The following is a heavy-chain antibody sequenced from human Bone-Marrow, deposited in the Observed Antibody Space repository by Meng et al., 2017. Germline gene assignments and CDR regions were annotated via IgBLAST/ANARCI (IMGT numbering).Heavy chain of an antibody. Sequence: ASVKVSCKASGYTFTGYYMHWVRQAPGQGLEWMGWINPNRGGTNYAQKFQGRVTMTRDTSIGTAYMELSRMRSDDMAVYYCAGDHYYSSGQRPMEVWGQGTMVTVSS. CDR2: INPNRGGT. V-gene: IGHV1-2*02. CDR3: AGDHYYSSGQRPMEV. CDR1: GYTFTGYY. J-gene: IGHJ4*02. D-gene: IGHD3-10*01.